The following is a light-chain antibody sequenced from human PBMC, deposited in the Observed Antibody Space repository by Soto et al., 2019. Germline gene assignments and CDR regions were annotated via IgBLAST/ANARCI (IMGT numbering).Light chain of an antibody. CDR3: QQANSFPVT. J-gene: IGKJ4*01. V-gene: IGKV1D-12*01. CDR1: QGISIW. CDR2: AAS. Sequence: DIQMTQSPSSVSASVGDRVTITCRASQGISIWLAWYQQKPRKAPKLLIYAASSLQSGVPSRFSGSGSGTDFTLTISSLQPEDFATYYCQQANSFPVTFGGGTKVDIK.